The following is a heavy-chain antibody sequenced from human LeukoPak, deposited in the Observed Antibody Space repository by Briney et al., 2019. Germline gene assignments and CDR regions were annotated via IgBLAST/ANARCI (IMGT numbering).Heavy chain of an antibody. CDR3: ARKGMSYNWKRNRFDRPNWFDP. D-gene: IGHD1-20*01. CDR2: IDLGGTNT. CDR1: GYTFIKHK. Sequence: ASVKVSCKASGYTFIKHKIHWVRQAPGKGLEWMGIIDLGGTNTRYAQKFQDRIILTRDTSTSTVYMDLGRLRSEDTAVYYCARKGMSYNWKRNRFDRPNWFDPWGQGTLVTVSS. J-gene: IGHJ5*02. V-gene: IGHV1-46*01.